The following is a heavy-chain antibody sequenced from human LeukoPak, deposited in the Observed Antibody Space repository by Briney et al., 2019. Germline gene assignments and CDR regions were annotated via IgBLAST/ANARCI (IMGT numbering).Heavy chain of an antibody. CDR3: ARAPQDY. J-gene: IGHJ4*02. CDR2: ISAISSSST. Sequence: GSLRLSCAASGFTFSSYSMNWVRQAPGKGLEWVSYISAISSSSTYYADSVKGRFTISRDNAKNSLYLQMNGLRAEDTGLYYCARAPQDYWGQGTLVTVSS. CDR1: GFTFSSYS. V-gene: IGHV3-48*04.